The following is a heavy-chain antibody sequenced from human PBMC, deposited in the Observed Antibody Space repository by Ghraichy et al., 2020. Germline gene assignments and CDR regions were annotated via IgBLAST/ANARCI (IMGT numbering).Heavy chain of an antibody. CDR1: GYTFTGYY. D-gene: IGHD3-10*01. V-gene: IGHV1-2*02. J-gene: IGHJ4*02. CDR2: INPNSGGT. Sequence: ASVKVSCKTSGYTFTGYYMHWVRQAPGQGLEWMGWINPNSGGTNYAQKFQGRVTMTRDTSISSAYMELSRLRSDDTAVYYCARVPLYDSGRYYNEYYFDYWGQGPLATVSS. CDR3: ARVPLYDSGRYYNEYYFDY.